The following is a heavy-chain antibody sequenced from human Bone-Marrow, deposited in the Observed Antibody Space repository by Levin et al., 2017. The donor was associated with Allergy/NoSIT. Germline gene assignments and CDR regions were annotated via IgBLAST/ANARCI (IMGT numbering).Heavy chain of an antibody. CDR2: ISSSSSTI. V-gene: IGHV3-48*04. D-gene: IGHD4-17*01. CDR3: ARPIDYGDYFNGV. J-gene: IGHJ4*02. CDR1: GFTFSSYS. Sequence: GESLKISCAASGFTFSSYSMNWVRQAPGKGLEWVSYISSSSSTIYYADSVKGRFTISRDNAKNSLYLQMNSLRAEDTAVYYCARPIDYGDYFNGVWGQGTLVTVSS.